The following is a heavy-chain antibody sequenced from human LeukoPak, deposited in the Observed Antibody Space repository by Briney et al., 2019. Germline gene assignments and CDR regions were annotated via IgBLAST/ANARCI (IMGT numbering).Heavy chain of an antibody. CDR3: ARSNYGGHSGVWFDP. V-gene: IGHV1-46*01. J-gene: IGHJ5*02. D-gene: IGHD4-23*01. Sequence: EASVTVSFTASGYTFTIYYMHWVRQAPGQGLEWMGIINPSGGSTSYAQKFQGRVTMTRDTSTSTVYMELSSLRSEDTAVYYCARSNYGGHSGVWFDPWGQGTLVTVSS. CDR2: INPSGGST. CDR1: GYTFTIYY.